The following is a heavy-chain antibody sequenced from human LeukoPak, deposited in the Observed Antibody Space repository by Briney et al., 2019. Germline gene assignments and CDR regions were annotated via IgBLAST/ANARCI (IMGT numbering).Heavy chain of an antibody. CDR2: INHSGST. J-gene: IGHJ4*02. Sequence: PSETLSLTCAVYGGSFSGYYWSWIRRPPGKGLEWIGEINHSGSTNYNPSLKSRVTISVDTSKNQFSLKLSSVTAADTAVYYCARIGYDSSGYWGQGTLVTVSS. D-gene: IGHD3-22*01. V-gene: IGHV4-34*01. CDR3: ARIGYDSSGY. CDR1: GGSFSGYY.